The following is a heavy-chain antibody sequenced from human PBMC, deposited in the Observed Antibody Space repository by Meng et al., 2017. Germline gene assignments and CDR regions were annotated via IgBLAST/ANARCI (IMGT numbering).Heavy chain of an antibody. D-gene: IGHD3-16*02. CDR2: IYHSGST. CDR1: GYSISSGYY. V-gene: IGHV4-38-2*02. CDR3: ARDYVWGSYRKSDDAFDI. J-gene: IGHJ3*02. Sequence: SETRALTCTVSGYSISSGYYGGWIRQPPGKGLEWIGSIYHSGSTYYNPSLKSRVTISVDTSKNQFSLKLSSVTAADTAVYYCARDYVWGSYRKSDDAFDIWGQGTMVTVSS.